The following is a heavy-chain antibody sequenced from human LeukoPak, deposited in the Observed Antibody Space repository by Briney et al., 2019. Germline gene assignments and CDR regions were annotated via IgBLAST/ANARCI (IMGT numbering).Heavy chain of an antibody. J-gene: IGHJ3*02. Sequence: GGSLRLSCAASGFTVSSNYMSWVRQAPGKGLEWVSVIYSGGSTYYADSVKGRFTISRDNSKNTLYLQMNSLRVEDTAVFYCARGSRVTTRLDAFDIWGQGTMVTVSS. CDR1: GFTVSSNY. CDR3: ARGSRVTTRLDAFDI. CDR2: IYSGGST. D-gene: IGHD4-17*01. V-gene: IGHV3-53*01.